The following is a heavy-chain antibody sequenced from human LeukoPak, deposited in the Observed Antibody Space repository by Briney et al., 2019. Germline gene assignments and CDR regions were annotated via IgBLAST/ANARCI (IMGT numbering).Heavy chain of an antibody. J-gene: IGHJ4*02. D-gene: IGHD4-23*01. CDR2: MNEYGTEK. CDR3: RRGLYGSRVYVMDY. Sequence: GGSLTLSCAASGFTFSTNWMNWVRQAPGKGLEWVANMNEYGTEKYYVGSVRGRFTISRDNAENSLYLHMNSLRVEDTAVYRWRRGLYGSRVYVMDYWGPGTLVTVSS. V-gene: IGHV3-7*01. CDR1: GFTFSTNW.